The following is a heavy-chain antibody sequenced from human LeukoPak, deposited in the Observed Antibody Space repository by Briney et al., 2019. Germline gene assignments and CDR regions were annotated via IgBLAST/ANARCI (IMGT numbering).Heavy chain of an antibody. CDR1: GFTFNNDA. CDR3: AKDAYYDIAEY. CDR2: ITSSGGRT. V-gene: IGHV3-23*01. J-gene: IGHJ4*02. D-gene: IGHD3-9*01. Sequence: GGSLRLSCAASGFTFNNDAMSWVRQAPGKGLEWVSSITSSGGRTFYADSVRGRFTISRDNSRSTLYLQMDSLRAEDTAVYYCAKDAYYDIAEYWGQGTLVTVSS.